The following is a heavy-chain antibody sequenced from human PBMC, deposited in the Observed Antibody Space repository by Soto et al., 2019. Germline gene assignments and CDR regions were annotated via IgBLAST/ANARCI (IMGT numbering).Heavy chain of an antibody. CDR2: ISDHNGNT. J-gene: IGHJ5*02. V-gene: IGHV1-18*04. CDR1: GYAFNDYG. CDR3: ATFYCTTTSCYVGGFDP. Sequence: ASVKVSCKTSGYAFNDYGITWVRQAPGEGLEWIGWISDHNGNTNLARKFQGRVTLTTDTSTRTGYMELMNLRSDDTAIYYCATFYCTTTSCYVGGFDPWGQGTLVTVSS. D-gene: IGHD2-2*01.